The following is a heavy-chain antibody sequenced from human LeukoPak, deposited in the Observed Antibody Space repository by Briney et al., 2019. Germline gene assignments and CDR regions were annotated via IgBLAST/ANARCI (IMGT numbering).Heavy chain of an antibody. CDR1: GFTFSSYG. CDR2: ISYDGSNK. J-gene: IGHJ6*02. Sequence: PTGRSLGLSCAASGFTFSSYGMHWVRQAPGKGLEWVAVISYDGSNKYYADSVKSRFTISRDNSKNTLYLQMNSLRAEDTAVYYCATPTGLGYYYGMDVWGQGTTVTVSS. CDR3: ATPTGLGYYYGMDV. D-gene: IGHD1-14*01. V-gene: IGHV3-30*03.